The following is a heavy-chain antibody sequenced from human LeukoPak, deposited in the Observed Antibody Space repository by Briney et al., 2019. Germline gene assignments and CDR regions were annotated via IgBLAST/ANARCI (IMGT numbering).Heavy chain of an antibody. CDR1: GFTFSSYG. J-gene: IGHJ4*02. CDR2: IWYDGSNK. V-gene: IGHV3-33*06. D-gene: IGHD6-13*01. CDR3: AKDRGYSSSWYGLDY. Sequence: PGGSLRLSCAASGFTFSSYGMHWVRQAPGKGLEWVAVIWYDGSNKYYADSEKGRFTISRDNSKNTLYLQMNSLRAEDTAVYYCAKDRGYSSSWYGLDYWGQGTLVTASS.